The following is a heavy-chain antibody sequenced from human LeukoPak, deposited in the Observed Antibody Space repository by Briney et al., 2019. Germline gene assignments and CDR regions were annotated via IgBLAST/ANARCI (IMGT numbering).Heavy chain of an antibody. CDR2: ISAYNGNT. V-gene: IGHV1-18*01. D-gene: IGHD3-22*01. CDR3: ARGDPLDGDSSGYYISPFDY. Sequence: ASVKVSCKASGYTFTSYGISWVRQAPGQGLEWMGWISAYNGNTNYAQKLQGRVTMTTDTFTSTAYMELRSLRSEDTAVYYCARGDPLDGDSSGYYISPFDYWGQGTLVTVSS. J-gene: IGHJ4*02. CDR1: GYTFTSYG.